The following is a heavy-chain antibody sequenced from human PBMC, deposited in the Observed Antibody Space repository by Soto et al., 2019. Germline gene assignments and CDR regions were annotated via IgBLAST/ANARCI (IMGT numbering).Heavy chain of an antibody. Sequence: PGGSLRLSCAASGFTFSSYGMHWVRRAPGKGLEWVAVIWYDGSNKYYADSVKGRFTISRDNSKNTLYLQMNSLRAEDTAVYYCAREGSKNYYYYYYMDVWGKGTTVTVSS. CDR2: IWYDGSNK. CDR3: AREGSKNYYYYYYMDV. V-gene: IGHV3-33*01. J-gene: IGHJ6*03. CDR1: GFTFSSYG. D-gene: IGHD4-4*01.